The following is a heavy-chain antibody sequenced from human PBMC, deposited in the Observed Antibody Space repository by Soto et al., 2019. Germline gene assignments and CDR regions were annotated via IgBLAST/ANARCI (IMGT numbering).Heavy chain of an antibody. CDR1: GFTFSSYW. J-gene: IGHJ6*03. CDR2: INSDGSST. Sequence: GGSLRLSCAASGFTFSSYWMHWVRQAPGKGLVWVSRINSDGSSTSYADSVKGRFTISRDNAKNTLYLQMNSLRAEDTAVYYCARVVESSIAARPGYYYYYMDVWGKGTTVTVSS. D-gene: IGHD6-6*01. V-gene: IGHV3-74*01. CDR3: ARVVESSIAARPGYYYYYMDV.